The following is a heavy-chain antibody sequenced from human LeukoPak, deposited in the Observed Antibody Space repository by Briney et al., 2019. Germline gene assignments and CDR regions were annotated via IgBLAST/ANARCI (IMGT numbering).Heavy chain of an antibody. D-gene: IGHD3-10*01. CDR1: GYTFTSYD. V-gene: IGHV1-8*01. Sequence: GASVKVSCKASGYTFTSYDINWVRQATGQRLEWMGWMNPNSGNTGYAQKFQGRVTMTRNTSISTAYMELSSLRSEDTAVYYCARGGRTYYYGSRSYFDWGQGTLVTVS. CDR2: MNPNSGNT. CDR3: ARGGRTYYYGSRSYFD. J-gene: IGHJ4*02.